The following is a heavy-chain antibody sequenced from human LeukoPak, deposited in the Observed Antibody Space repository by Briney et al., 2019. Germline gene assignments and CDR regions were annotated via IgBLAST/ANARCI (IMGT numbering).Heavy chain of an antibody. CDR1: GFNFNSYS. V-gene: IGHV3-23*01. CDR3: VKDRYTTGRPVDY. D-gene: IGHD1-14*01. J-gene: IGHJ4*02. CDR2: ISGSGGRT. Sequence: TGGSLRLSCVASGFNFNSYSMSWVRQAPGKGLEWVSFISGSGGRTAYADSVKGRFTISRDNSKNTLYLQMDSLRAEDTAVYYCVKDRYTTGRPVDYWGQGTLVTVSS.